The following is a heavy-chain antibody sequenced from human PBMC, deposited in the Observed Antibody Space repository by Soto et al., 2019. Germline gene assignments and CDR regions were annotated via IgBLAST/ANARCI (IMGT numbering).Heavy chain of an antibody. CDR1: GFRFSDYS. Sequence: GGSLRLSCAASGFRFSDYSMNWARQAPGRGLEWVSYISSSSFTIHYADSVKGRFTISRDNAKNSLYLQMNSLRAEDTAVYYCARGGSTFDYWGQGTLVTVSS. CDR3: ARGGSTFDY. J-gene: IGHJ4*02. D-gene: IGHD5-12*01. CDR2: ISSSSFTI. V-gene: IGHV3-48*01.